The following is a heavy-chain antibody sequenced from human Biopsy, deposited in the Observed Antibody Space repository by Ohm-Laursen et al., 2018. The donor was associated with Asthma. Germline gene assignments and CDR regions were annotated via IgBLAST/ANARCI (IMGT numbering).Heavy chain of an antibody. CDR3: ARGDSSNWSHYYFDY. CDR2: IYSGGTS. J-gene: IGHJ4*02. V-gene: IGHV3-53*01. Sequence: GSLRLSCSALGFAVSRDHMFWVRQAPGKGLEWVSVIYSGGTSHTADSVRGRFTISRDYSKNTLYLQMHILRAEDTAVYYCARGDSSNWSHYYFDYWGQGTLVTVSS. D-gene: IGHD3-22*01. CDR1: GFAVSRDH.